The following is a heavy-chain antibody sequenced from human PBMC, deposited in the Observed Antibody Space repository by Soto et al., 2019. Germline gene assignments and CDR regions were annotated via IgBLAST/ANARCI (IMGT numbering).Heavy chain of an antibody. V-gene: IGHV4-30-2*01. CDR2: IYPSGAA. CDR1: GDSISSRGYT. D-gene: IGHD3-10*01. CDR3: ARAVFSSILYIDF. Sequence: QLQLQEPGSGLVKPLQTLSLTCGISGDSISSRGYTWTWIRQPPGKGLEWIGYIYPSGAAYYNPSLKSRVTISLETSKNRFSLNVKSATAADTAVYYCARAVFSSILYIDFWGQGTTVTVSS. J-gene: IGHJ6*03.